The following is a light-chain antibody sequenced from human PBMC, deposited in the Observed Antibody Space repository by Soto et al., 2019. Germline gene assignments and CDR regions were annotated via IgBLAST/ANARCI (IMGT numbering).Light chain of an antibody. Sequence: EIVLTQAPGTLSISTGERATLSCRASQSVSSSYLVWYQQRPGQPPRLLIYGTSNRAAGIPDRFTGTGSGTDFTLTIYRLEPEDSAVYYCQQYGSSALTFGGGTKV. V-gene: IGKV3-20*01. CDR2: GTS. CDR1: QSVSSSY. CDR3: QQYGSSALT. J-gene: IGKJ4*01.